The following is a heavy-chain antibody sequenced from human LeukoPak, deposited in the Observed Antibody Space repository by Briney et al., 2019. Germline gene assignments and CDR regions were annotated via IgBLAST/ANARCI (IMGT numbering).Heavy chain of an antibody. Sequence: TPTETLSLTCTVSGGSISSYYWSWIRQPPGKGLEWIGYIYYSGSTNYNPSLKSRVTISVDTSKNQFSLKLSSVTAADTAVYFCARERGRLAGSMDVWGQGSTVTVSS. CDR3: ARERGRLAGSMDV. J-gene: IGHJ6*02. CDR1: GGSISSYY. V-gene: IGHV4-59*01. CDR2: IYYSGST. D-gene: IGHD3-16*01.